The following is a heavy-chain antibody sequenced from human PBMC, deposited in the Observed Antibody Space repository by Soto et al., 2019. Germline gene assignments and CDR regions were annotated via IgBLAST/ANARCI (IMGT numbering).Heavy chain of an antibody. V-gene: IGHV1-18*01. Sequence: ASVKVSCKASGGTFSSYAISWVRQAPGQGLEWMGWISAYNGNTNYAQKLQGRVTMTTDTSTSTAYMELRSLRSDDTAVYYCARGGPGKYRSAAALDYWGQGTLVTVSS. CDR2: ISAYNGNT. CDR3: ARGGPGKYRSAAALDY. CDR1: GGTFSSYA. J-gene: IGHJ4*02. D-gene: IGHD6-13*01.